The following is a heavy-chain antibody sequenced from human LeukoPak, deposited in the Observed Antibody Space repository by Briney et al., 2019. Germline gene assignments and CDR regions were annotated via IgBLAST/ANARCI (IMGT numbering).Heavy chain of an antibody. V-gene: IGHV4-4*07. D-gene: IGHD3-3*01. CDR2: IYTSGST. Sequence: SETLSLTCTVSGGSISSYYWSWIRQPPGQGLEWMGRIYTSGSTNYNTSLKSRVTMSVDPSKNQFSLKLSSVTAADTAVYYCAGGHYDFWSGYYTSFDSWGQGTLVTVSS. CDR1: GGSISSYY. CDR3: AGGHYDFWSGYYTSFDS. J-gene: IGHJ4*02.